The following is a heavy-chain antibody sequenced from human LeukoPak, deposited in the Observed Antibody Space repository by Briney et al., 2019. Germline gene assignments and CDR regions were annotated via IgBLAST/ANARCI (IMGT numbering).Heavy chain of an antibody. J-gene: IGHJ4*02. CDR3: ARQDGGNFESSY. CDR2: IYYSGST. V-gene: IGHV4-39*01. Sequence: PSETLSLTCTVSGGSISSSSYYWGWIRQPPGKGLEWIGSIYYSGSTYYNPSLKSRVTISVDTSKNQFSLKLSSVTAADTAVYYCARQDGGNFESSYWGQGTLVTVSS. D-gene: IGHD4-23*01. CDR1: GGSISSSSYY.